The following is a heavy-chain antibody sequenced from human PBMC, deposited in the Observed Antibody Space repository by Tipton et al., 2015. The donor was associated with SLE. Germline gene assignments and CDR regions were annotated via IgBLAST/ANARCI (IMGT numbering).Heavy chain of an antibody. CDR1: GFTFSIYS. CDR2: ISSSSKTI. V-gene: IGHV3-48*01. D-gene: IGHD4-17*01. Sequence: SLRLSCVASGFTFSIYSMNWVRHAPGKGLEWVSYISSSSKTIYYADSVKGQFTISRDNAKNSLYLQMNNLRAEDTAVYYCARDAYGDSTVLLDYWGQGTLVTVSS. CDR3: ARDAYGDSTVLLDY. J-gene: IGHJ4*02.